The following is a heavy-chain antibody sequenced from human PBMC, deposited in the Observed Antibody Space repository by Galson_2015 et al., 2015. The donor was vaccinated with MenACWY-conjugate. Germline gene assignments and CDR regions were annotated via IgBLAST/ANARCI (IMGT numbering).Heavy chain of an antibody. D-gene: IGHD1-7*01. CDR3: ARAPRDWNYVFSSYYYMDV. Sequence: SVKVSCKASGDTFSSYAISWVRQAPGQGLEWMGGIIPIFGIANYAQKFQGRVTITADESTSTAYMELSSLRSEDTAVYYCARAPRDWNYVFSSYYYMDVWGKGTTVTVSS. J-gene: IGHJ6*03. V-gene: IGHV1-69*13. CDR1: GDTFSSYA. CDR2: IIPIFGIA.